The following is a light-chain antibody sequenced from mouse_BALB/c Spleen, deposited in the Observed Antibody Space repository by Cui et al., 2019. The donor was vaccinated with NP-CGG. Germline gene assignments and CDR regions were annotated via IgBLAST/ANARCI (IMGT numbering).Light chain of an antibody. CDR2: GTN. Sequence: AFVTPGSATTTSPGEIVTLTCRSSTGAVTTSNYANWVQEKPDHLFTGLIGGTNNRAPGVPARFSGSLIGDKAALTITGAQTEDEAIYFCALWYSNHWVFGGGTKLTVL. CDR3: ALWYSNHWV. V-gene: IGLV1*01. J-gene: IGLJ1*01. CDR1: TGAVTTSNY.